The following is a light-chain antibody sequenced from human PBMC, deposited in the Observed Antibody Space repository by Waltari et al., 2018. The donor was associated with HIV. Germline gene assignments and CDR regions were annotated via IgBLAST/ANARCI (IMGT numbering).Light chain of an antibody. CDR2: DAS. J-gene: IGKJ2*01. CDR1: QSISND. CDR3: QQYNNWPPGYT. Sequence: ETVMTQSPATLFVSPGETATLLCRASQSISNDLAWYQLKTGQAPRLLMYDASTRGNSIPARFSCSESETEFTLTISSLQSEDFAVYYCQQYNNWPPGYTFGQGTKLQIK. V-gene: IGKV3-15*01.